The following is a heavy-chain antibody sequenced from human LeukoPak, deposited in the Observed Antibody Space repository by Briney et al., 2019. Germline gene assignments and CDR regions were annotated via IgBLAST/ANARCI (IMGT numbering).Heavy chain of an antibody. D-gene: IGHD4-11*01. CDR3: AKDLTTVGSPWFDP. CDR2: ISEDGTTT. V-gene: IGHV3-43*02. Sequence: GGSLRLSCAASGFAFDNYAMHWIRQAPGKGLEWVSLISEDGTTTYHTESVKGRFTVSRDNSKNSLFLQMNGLRSEDTAFYYCAKDLTTVGSPWFDPWGQGTLVTVSS. CDR1: GFAFDNYA. J-gene: IGHJ5*02.